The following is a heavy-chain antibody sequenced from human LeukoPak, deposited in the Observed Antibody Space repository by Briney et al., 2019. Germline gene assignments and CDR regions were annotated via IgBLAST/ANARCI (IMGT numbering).Heavy chain of an antibody. J-gene: IGHJ4*02. Sequence: PGGSLRLSCAASGFTVSSNYMSWVRQAPGKGLEWVSVIYSGGSTYYADSVKGRFTISRDNSKNTLYLQMNSLRAEDTAVYYCARKRGYSYGYLDYWGQGTLVTVSS. CDR2: IYSGGST. D-gene: IGHD5-18*01. CDR3: ARKRGYSYGYLDY. CDR1: GFTVSSNY. V-gene: IGHV3-53*01.